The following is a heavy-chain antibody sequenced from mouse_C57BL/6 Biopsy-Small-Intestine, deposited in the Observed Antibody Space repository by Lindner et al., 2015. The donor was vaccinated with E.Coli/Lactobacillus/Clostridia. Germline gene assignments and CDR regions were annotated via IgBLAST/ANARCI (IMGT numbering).Heavy chain of an antibody. CDR3: ARTGTDYFDY. CDR2: ISSGGSYT. D-gene: IGHD4-1*01. J-gene: IGHJ2*01. CDR1: GFTFSNFG. Sequence: VQLQESGGDLVKPGGSLKLSCAASGFTFSNFGMSWVRQTPDMRLEWVATISSGGSYTYYPDSVKGRFTISRDNAKNTLYLQMSSLKSEDTAMYYCARTGTDYFDYWGQGTTLTVSS. V-gene: IGHV5-6*01.